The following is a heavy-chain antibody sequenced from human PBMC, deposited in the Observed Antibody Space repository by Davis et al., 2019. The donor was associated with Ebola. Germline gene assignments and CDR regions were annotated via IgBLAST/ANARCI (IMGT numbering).Heavy chain of an antibody. V-gene: IGHV4-4*02. CDR1: GGTISSSNW. CDR3: AREGQLVPFDY. Sequence: SETLSLTCAVSGGTISSSNWCRCVRPPPGKGLEWTGEIYHSGSTYYDTSLKSRVTISVDKSKNQLSLKLSSVTAADTAVYYCAREGQLVPFDYWGQGTLVTVSS. CDR2: IYHSGST. J-gene: IGHJ4*02. D-gene: IGHD6-6*01.